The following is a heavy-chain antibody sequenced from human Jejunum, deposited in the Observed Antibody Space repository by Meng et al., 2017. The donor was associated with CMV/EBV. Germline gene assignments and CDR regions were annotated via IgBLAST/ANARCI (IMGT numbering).Heavy chain of an antibody. V-gene: IGHV1-8*01. D-gene: IGHD6-19*01. CDR2: MNPNRGTT. Sequence: QVQLVQSGDVLKKPGASVKGACKASGYTFTSYDINWVRQGTGQGLEWMGWMNPNRGTTGYAQKFQGRVTMTRNISKSTAYMDLSSLRSEDTAVYYCATGVADFEYWGQGTLVTVSS. CDR1: GYTFTSYD. CDR3: ATGVADFEY. J-gene: IGHJ4*02.